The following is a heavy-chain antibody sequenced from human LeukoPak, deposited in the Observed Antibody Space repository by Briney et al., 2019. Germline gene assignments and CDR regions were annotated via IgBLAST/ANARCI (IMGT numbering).Heavy chain of an antibody. Sequence: SQTLSLTCTVSGGSISSGGYYWSWIRQHPGKGLEWIGYIYYSGSTYYNPSLKSRVTISVDTSKNQFSLKLSSVTAADTAVYYCARAPRTEINTPTTEPYFDYWGQGTLVTVSS. CDR3: ARAPRTEINTPTTEPYFDY. CDR2: IYYSGST. J-gene: IGHJ4*02. V-gene: IGHV4-31*03. D-gene: IGHD1-1*01. CDR1: GGSISSGGYY.